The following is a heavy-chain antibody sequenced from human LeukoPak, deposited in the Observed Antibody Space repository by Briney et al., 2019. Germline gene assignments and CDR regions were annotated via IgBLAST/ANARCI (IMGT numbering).Heavy chain of an antibody. CDR1: GFSFSDYW. Sequence: GSLRLSCAASGFSFSDYWMSWVRQAPGKGLEWVANIKQDGSEKNYVDSVKGRFTFSRDNAKNSLYLQMNSLRAEDTAVYYCARARPPYYYDSSGYTRGAFDIWGQGTMVTVSS. CDR2: IKQDGSEK. D-gene: IGHD3-22*01. J-gene: IGHJ3*02. V-gene: IGHV3-7*01. CDR3: ARARPPYYYDSSGYTRGAFDI.